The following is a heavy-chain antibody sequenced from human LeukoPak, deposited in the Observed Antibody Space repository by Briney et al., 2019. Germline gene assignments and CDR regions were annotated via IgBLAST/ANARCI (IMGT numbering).Heavy chain of an antibody. CDR3: ARYIVGAHFDY. D-gene: IGHD1-26*01. V-gene: IGHV3-23*01. Sequence: PGGCLRLSCAASVFTFSSYAMSWVRHAPGKGLEGVLGISGSGGSTLYADSVRGRFTISTDNSKNTLYLQMNSLRVEDAAVYYCARYIVGAHFDYWGQGNLVSVSS. J-gene: IGHJ4*02. CDR1: VFTFSSYA. CDR2: ISGSGGST.